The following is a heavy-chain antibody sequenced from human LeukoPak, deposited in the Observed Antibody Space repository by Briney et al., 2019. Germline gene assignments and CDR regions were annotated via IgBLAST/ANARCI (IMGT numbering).Heavy chain of an antibody. CDR3: ATSGWYLLPGVY. D-gene: IGHD6-19*01. Sequence: SETLSLTCTVSGGSISSYYWSWIRQPPGKGLEWIGYIYYSGTTNYNPSLKSRVTISVDTSKNQFSLKLRSVTAADTAVYYCATSGWYLLPGVYWGQGTLVTVSS. J-gene: IGHJ4*02. CDR2: IYYSGTT. V-gene: IGHV4-59*01. CDR1: GGSISSYY.